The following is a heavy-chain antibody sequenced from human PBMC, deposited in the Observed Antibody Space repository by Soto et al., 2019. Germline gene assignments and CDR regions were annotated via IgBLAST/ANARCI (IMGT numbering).Heavy chain of an antibody. V-gene: IGHV3-64D*06. J-gene: IGHJ6*02. Sequence: EVQLVESGGGLVQPGGSLRLSCSASGFTFSSYAMHWVRQAPGKGLEYVSAISSNGGSTYYADSVKGRFTISRDNSKNTLYLQMSSLRAEDTAVYYCVKDGVLLRFLEWLPTRWDYYYGMDVWGQGTTVTVSS. CDR2: ISSNGGST. CDR3: VKDGVLLRFLEWLPTRWDYYYGMDV. D-gene: IGHD3-3*01. CDR1: GFTFSSYA.